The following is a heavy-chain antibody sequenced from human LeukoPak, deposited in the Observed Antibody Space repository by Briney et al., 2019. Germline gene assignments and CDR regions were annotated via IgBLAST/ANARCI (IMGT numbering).Heavy chain of an antibody. CDR3: ARVSPYYDGSGHYAN. D-gene: IGHD3-22*01. Sequence: GGSLRLSCAASGFTVTSNSMSWVRQAPGKGLEWVSVIYRGGSTYYADSVKGRFTISRDNSKSTLYLQINSLRAEDTAVYYCARVSPYYDGSGHYANWGQGTLVIVSS. J-gene: IGHJ4*02. CDR2: IYRGGST. V-gene: IGHV3-53*01. CDR1: GFTVTSNS.